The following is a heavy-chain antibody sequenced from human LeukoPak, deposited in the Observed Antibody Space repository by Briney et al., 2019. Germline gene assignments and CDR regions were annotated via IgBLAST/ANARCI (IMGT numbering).Heavy chain of an antibody. CDR3: AKNYYGSVSSSHYFDY. V-gene: IGHV3-30*02. J-gene: IGHJ4*02. D-gene: IGHD3-10*01. CDR1: GFTFSSYG. CDR2: IRYNGSNK. Sequence: GGSLRLSCAASGFTFSSYGMHWVRQAPGKGLEWVAFIRYNGSNKYYADSVKGRFTISRDNSKNTVYLQMNSLRAEDTAVYYCAKNYYGSVSSSHYFDYWGQGTLVTVSS.